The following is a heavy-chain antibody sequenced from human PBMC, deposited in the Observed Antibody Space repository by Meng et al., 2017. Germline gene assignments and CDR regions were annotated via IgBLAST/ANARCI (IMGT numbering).Heavy chain of an antibody. V-gene: IGHV3-53*01. CDR3: ARGLGCSSGWYPPVYYFDY. CDR2: IYSGGST. CDR1: GFTVSSYY. J-gene: IGHJ4*02. Sequence: GESLKISCAASGFTVSSYYMSWVRQAPGKGLEWVSVIYSGGSTYYADSVMRRFTIFGDNSKNTLYLRMNSLRDGDTAVYYCARGLGCSSGWYPPVYYFDYWGQGTLVTVSS. D-gene: IGHD6-19*01.